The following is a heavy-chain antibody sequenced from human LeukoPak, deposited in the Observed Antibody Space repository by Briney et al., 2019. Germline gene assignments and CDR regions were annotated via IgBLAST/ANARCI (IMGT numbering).Heavy chain of an antibody. V-gene: IGHV1-18*04. D-gene: IGHD2-21*01. Sequence: ASVKVSCKASGYTFTIYYISGVRQAPGQGLEWMGWISAYNGNTKYAQKFQGRVTMTTGTSTSTAYMELRGLRYDDTAVYYCARAMGGDYGMDVWGKGTTVTVSS. CDR3: ARAMGGDYGMDV. CDR1: GYTFTIYY. J-gene: IGHJ6*04. CDR2: ISAYNGNT.